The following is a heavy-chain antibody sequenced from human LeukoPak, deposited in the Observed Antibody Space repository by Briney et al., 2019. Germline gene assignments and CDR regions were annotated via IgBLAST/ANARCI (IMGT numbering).Heavy chain of an antibody. CDR2: IWYDGSNK. J-gene: IGHJ4*02. D-gene: IGHD6-13*01. CDR3: ARDGYSKKIGY. V-gene: IGHV3-33*01. Sequence: GGSLRLSCAASGFTFSSYGMHWVRQAPGKGLEWVAVIWYDGSNKYYADSVKGRFTISRDNSKNTLYLQMNSLRAEDTAMYYCARDGYSKKIGYWGQGTLVTVSS. CDR1: GFTFSSYG.